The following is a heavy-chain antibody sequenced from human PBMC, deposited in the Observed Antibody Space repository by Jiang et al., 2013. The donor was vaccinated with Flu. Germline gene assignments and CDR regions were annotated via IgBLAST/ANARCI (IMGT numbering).Heavy chain of an antibody. D-gene: IGHD3-9*01. V-gene: IGHV5-51*03. CDR2: IYPGDSDT. Sequence: GAEVKKPGESLKISCKGSGYSFTTYWIGWVRQMPGKGLEWMGIIYPGDSDTRYSPSFQGQVTISADKSISTAYLQWSSLKASDTAMYYCASRNPVLTGYSVGDAFDIWGQGTMVTVSS. CDR1: GYSFTTYW. CDR3: ASRNPVLTGYSVGDAFDI. J-gene: IGHJ3*02.